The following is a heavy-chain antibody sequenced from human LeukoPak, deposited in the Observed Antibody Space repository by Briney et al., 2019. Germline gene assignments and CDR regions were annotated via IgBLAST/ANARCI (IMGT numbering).Heavy chain of an antibody. D-gene: IGHD6-13*01. V-gene: IGHV3-53*05. CDR3: AKDLHGDSSSWYSRGGY. CDR1: GFTVSSNY. J-gene: IGHJ4*02. CDR2: IYSGGST. Sequence: GGSLRLSCAASGFTVSSNYMSWVRQAPGKGLEWVSVIYSGGSTYYADSVKGRFTISRDNSKNTLYLQMNSLRAEDTAVYYCAKDLHGDSSSWYSRGGYWGQGTLVTVSS.